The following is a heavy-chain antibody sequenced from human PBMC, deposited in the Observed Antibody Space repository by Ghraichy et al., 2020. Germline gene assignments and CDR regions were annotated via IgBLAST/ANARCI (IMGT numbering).Heavy chain of an antibody. CDR3: ARVRDSTSWIDY. CDR1: GYTFTAYG. J-gene: IGHJ4*02. D-gene: IGHD6-13*01. Sequence: ASVKVSCKASGYTFTAYGLTWVRQAPGQGLEWMGWISAYNGNTNYAQKLQGRVTMTADTSTSTAYMELRSLRSDDTAVYYCARVRDSTSWIDYWGQGTLVTVSS. V-gene: IGHV1-18*01. CDR2: ISAYNGNT.